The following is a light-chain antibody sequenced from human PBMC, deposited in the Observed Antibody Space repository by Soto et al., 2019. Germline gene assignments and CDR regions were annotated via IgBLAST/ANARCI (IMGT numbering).Light chain of an antibody. CDR3: CSFAGTATYV. V-gene: IGLV2-14*03. CDR2: DVS. Sequence: QSALTQPASVSGSPGQSITISCTGTNSDVGGYNYVSWYQQHPGKAPKLLIYDVSSRPSGLSNRFSGSKSGNTASLTISGLQAEDEAAYYCCSFAGTATYVFGSGTKVTVL. J-gene: IGLJ1*01. CDR1: NSDVGGYNY.